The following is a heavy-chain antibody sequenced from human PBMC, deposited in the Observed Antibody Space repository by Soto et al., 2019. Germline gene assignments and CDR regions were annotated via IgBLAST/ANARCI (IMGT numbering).Heavy chain of an antibody. J-gene: IGHJ4*02. Sequence: EVQLVESGGALAQPGGSLRPSLAPPGLPLVALWRTGPPRPPGKGLEWVANIKQDGSEKYYLDSVKGRFTISRDNAKNSLYLQMNSLRAEDTAVYYCARDLGYQTLDYWGQGTLVTVSS. CDR1: GLPLVAL. D-gene: IGHD6-25*01. CDR3: ARDLGYQTLDY. V-gene: IGHV3-7*01. CDR2: IKQDGSEK.